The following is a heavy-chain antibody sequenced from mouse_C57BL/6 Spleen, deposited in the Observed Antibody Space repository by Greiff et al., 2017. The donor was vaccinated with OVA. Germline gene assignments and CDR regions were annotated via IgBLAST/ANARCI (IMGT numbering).Heavy chain of an antibody. D-gene: IGHD4-1*02. J-gene: IGHJ3*01. CDR1: GYAFSSYW. V-gene: IGHV1-80*01. CDR2: IYPGDGDT. Sequence: VKLVESGAELVKPGASVKISCKASGYAFSSYWMNWVKQRPGKGLEWIGQIYPGDGDTNYNGKFKGKATLTADKSSSTAYMQLSSLTSEDSAVYFCARSQLGPAWFAYWGQGTLVTVSA. CDR3: ARSQLGPAWFAY.